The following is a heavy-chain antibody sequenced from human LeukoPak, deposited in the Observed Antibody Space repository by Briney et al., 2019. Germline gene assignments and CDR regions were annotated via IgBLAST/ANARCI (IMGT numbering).Heavy chain of an antibody. CDR1: GFTFDDYA. Sequence: PGGSLRLSCAASGFTFDDYAMHWVRQAPGKGLEWVSGTNWNTNSIKYADSVKGRFTISRDNAKNSLYLQMNSLRAEDTAFYYCAKGSSGWSTDAFDIWGQGIMVTVSS. J-gene: IGHJ3*02. V-gene: IGHV3-9*01. D-gene: IGHD6-19*01. CDR2: TNWNTNSI. CDR3: AKGSSGWSTDAFDI.